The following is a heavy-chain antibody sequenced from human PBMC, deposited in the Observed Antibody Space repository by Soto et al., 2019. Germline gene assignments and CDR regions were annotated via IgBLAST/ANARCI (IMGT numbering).Heavy chain of an antibody. D-gene: IGHD3-3*01. Sequence: QVQLVESGGGVVQPGRSLRLSCAASGFTFSSYGMHWVRQAPGKGLERVAVISYDGSNKYYADSVKGRFTISRDNSKNTLYLQMNSLRAEYTAVYYCAKDHGDFWSGTNNWFDPWGQGTLVTVCS. CDR1: GFTFSSYG. J-gene: IGHJ5*02. CDR2: ISYDGSNK. CDR3: AKDHGDFWSGTNNWFDP. V-gene: IGHV3-30*18.